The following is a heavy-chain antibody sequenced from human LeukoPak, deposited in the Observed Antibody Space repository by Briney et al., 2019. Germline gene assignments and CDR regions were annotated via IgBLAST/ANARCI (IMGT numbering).Heavy chain of an antibody. V-gene: IGHV3-48*03. CDR3: ARGGLIQRHAFDI. CDR1: GFTFSDDE. CDR2: ISSSGSTR. Sequence: PGGSLRLSCAASGFTFSDDEMSWVRQAPGKGLEWVSYISSSGSTRYYADSVKGRFTISRDNAKNSLYLQMNSLRGEDTALYYCARGGLIQRHAFDIWGQGTMVTVSS. J-gene: IGHJ3*02. D-gene: IGHD1-1*01.